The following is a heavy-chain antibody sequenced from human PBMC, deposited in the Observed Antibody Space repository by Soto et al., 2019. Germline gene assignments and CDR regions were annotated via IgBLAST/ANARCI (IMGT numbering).Heavy chain of an antibody. CDR1: VCCITSGGYS. CDR3: DRALYGVDI. CDR2: IYQSGSA. Sequence: SSSXSLTGTFGVCCITSGGYSWSWIRQSPGQGLEWIGYIYQSGSAFYNPSLKTRATILVDRSKNQFSLNLTSVTAADAAVYYCDRALYGVDIWGPATTVKVYS. J-gene: IGHJ6*02. V-gene: IGHV4-30-2*06.